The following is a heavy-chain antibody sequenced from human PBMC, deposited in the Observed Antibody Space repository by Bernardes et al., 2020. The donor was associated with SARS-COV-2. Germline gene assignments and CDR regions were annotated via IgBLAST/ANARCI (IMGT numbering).Heavy chain of an antibody. CDR2: IYPGDSDT. J-gene: IGHJ6*02. CDR1: GYTFSDYW. D-gene: IGHD7-27*01. V-gene: IGHV5-51*01. Sequence: GASLKISSQASGYTFSDYWIAWVRPIPGKGLEWMGIIYPGDSDTRYSPSFQGQVTISADKSISTAYVNWSRLKASDTAMYYCARLGTLGVPGERTNYGMDVWGQGTTVTVSS. CDR3: ARLGTLGVPGERTNYGMDV.